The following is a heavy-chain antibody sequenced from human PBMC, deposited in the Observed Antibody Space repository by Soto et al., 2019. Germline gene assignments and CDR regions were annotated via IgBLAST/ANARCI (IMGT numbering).Heavy chain of an antibody. CDR1: GGSISSSSYY. CDR3: ARASNYDFWSGYKSSWGYYYYGMDV. CDR2: IYYSGST. V-gene: IGHV4-39*01. D-gene: IGHD3-3*01. Sequence: KTSETLSLTCTVSGGSISSSSYYWGWIRQPPGKGLEWIGSIYYSGSTYYNPSLKSRVTISVDTSKNQFSLKLSSVTAADTAVYYCARASNYDFWSGYKSSWGYYYYGMDVWGQGTTVTVSS. J-gene: IGHJ6*02.